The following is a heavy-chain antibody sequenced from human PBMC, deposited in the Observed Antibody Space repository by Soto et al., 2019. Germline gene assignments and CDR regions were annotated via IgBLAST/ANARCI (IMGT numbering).Heavy chain of an antibody. D-gene: IGHD3-16*01. CDR2: IWYDGSNK. J-gene: IGHJ6*02. CDR1: GFTFSSYG. V-gene: IGHV3-33*01. CDR3: ARDGSWGHTDRGGMDV. Sequence: GGSLRLSCAASGFTFSSYGMHWVRQAPGKGLEWVAVIWYDGSNKYYADSVKGRFTISRDNSKNTLYLQMNSLRAEDTAVYYCARDGSWGHTDRGGMDVWGQGTTVTVSS.